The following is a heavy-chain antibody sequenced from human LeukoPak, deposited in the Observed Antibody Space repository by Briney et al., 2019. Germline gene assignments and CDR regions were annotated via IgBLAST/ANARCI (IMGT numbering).Heavy chain of an antibody. CDR2: ISSDGINK. J-gene: IGHJ6*02. CDR3: AKCCPMDV. V-gene: IGHV3-30*18. D-gene: IGHD4/OR15-4a*01. CDR1: GFTFSSYD. Sequence: GGSLRLSCAASGFTFSSYDIHWVRQARGKGLEWVALISSDGINKYFADSVKGRFTISTDNSKNTLYLQMNSLRPEDTAVYYCAKCCPMDVWGQGTTVTVSS.